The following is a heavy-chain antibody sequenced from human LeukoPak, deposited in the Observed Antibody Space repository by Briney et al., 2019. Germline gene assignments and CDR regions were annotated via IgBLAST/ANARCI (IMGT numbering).Heavy chain of an antibody. Sequence: PGWSLRLSCAASGFTFSSYAMSWVRQAPAKGLEWVSAISGSGGSTYYADSVKGRFTISRDNSKNTLYLQMNSLRAEDTAVYYCAKGYDSSGYSTHYLDYWGQGTLVTVSS. CDR1: GFTFSSYA. V-gene: IGHV3-23*01. D-gene: IGHD3-22*01. J-gene: IGHJ4*02. CDR2: ISGSGGST. CDR3: AKGYDSSGYSTHYLDY.